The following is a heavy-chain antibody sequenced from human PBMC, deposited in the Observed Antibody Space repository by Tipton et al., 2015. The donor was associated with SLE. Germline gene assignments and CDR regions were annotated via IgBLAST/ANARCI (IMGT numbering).Heavy chain of an antibody. CDR1: GYTLTSYF. Sequence: QSGPEVKKPGASVKVSCKASGYTLTSYFFHWVRQAPGQGLEWMGIINPGGDSATYAQKFLGRVTMTKDTSTSTVHMELRSLTSYDTAIYYCAGELPHSCWFDPWGQGTLVTVSS. J-gene: IGHJ5*02. CDR2: INPGGDSA. CDR3: AGELPHSCWFDP. D-gene: IGHD6-6*01. V-gene: IGHV1-46*01.